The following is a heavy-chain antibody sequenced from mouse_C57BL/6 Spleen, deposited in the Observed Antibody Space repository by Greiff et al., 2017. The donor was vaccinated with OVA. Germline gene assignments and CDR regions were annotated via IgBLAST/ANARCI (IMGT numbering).Heavy chain of an antibody. CDR1: GYTFTSYW. J-gene: IGHJ4*01. Sequence: QVQLQQPGAELVRPGSSVKLSCKASGYTFTSYWMHWVKQRPIQGLEWIGNIDPSDSETHYNQKFKDKATLTVDKSSSTAYMQLSSLTSEDSAVYYCARGGGTGAMGYWGQGTSVTVAS. D-gene: IGHD3-3*01. CDR2: IDPSDSET. V-gene: IGHV1-52*01. CDR3: ARGGGTGAMGY.